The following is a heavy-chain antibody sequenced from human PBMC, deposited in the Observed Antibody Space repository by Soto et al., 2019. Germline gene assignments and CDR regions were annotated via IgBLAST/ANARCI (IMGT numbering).Heavy chain of an antibody. Sequence: QVQLVQSGAEVKKPGASVKVSCKASGYTFTRYDINWLRQATGQGLEWMGWMNPNSGNTGYAQKFQGRVTMTRNTSISTAYMELSSLRSEDTAVYYCARNGKGSRRQKNWFDPWGQGTLVTVSS. CDR2: MNPNSGNT. J-gene: IGHJ5*02. D-gene: IGHD2-15*01. CDR3: ARNGKGSRRQKNWFDP. V-gene: IGHV1-8*01. CDR1: GYTFTRYD.